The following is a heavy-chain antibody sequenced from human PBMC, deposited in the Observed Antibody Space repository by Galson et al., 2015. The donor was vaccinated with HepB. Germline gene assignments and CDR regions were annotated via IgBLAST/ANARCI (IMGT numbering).Heavy chain of an antibody. J-gene: IGHJ5*02. CDR1: GFTFRYSS. D-gene: IGHD1-26*01. CDR2: ISSSSSYI. V-gene: IGHV3-21*01. CDR3: ARYPIVGGNDPRWCDP. Sequence: LRLSCAAYGFTFRYSSMSCVRQAPGKGLEWVSFISSSSSYIYYADSVKGRFTISRDNAKNSLFLQMNSLRAEATAVYYCARYPIVGGNDPRWCDPWGQGTLVTVSS.